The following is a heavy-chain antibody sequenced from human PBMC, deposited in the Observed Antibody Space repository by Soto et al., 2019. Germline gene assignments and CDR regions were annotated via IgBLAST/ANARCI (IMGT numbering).Heavy chain of an antibody. J-gene: IGHJ4*02. CDR1: GFTFSSYA. CDR3: ARRGSGSYYDY. Sequence: EVQLLESGGGLVQPGGSLRLPGAASGFTFSSYAMRWVRQAPGKGLEWVSAISGSGGSTYYADSVKGRFTISRDNSKNTLYLQMNSLRAEDTAVYYCARRGSGSYYDYWGQGTLVTVSS. D-gene: IGHD1-26*01. CDR2: ISGSGGST. V-gene: IGHV3-23*01.